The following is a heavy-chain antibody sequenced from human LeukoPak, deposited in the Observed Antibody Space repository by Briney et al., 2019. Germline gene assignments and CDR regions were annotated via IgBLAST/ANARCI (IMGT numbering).Heavy chain of an antibody. V-gene: IGHV3-53*01. J-gene: IGHJ5*02. Sequence: GGSLRLSCAASGFTVSSNCMSWVRQAPGKGLEWVSVIYSGGSTYYADSVKGRFTISRDNSKNTLYLQMNSLRAEDTAVYYCARDKVRKGFDPWGQGTLVTVSS. CDR2: IYSGGST. CDR3: ARDKVRKGFDP. D-gene: IGHD3-10*01. CDR1: GFTVSSNC.